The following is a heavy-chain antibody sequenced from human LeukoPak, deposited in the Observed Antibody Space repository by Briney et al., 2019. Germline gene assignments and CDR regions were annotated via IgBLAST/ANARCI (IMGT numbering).Heavy chain of an antibody. CDR3: ARRTYYYDSSGWGTGSTWYFDL. CDR2: IYPGDSDT. D-gene: IGHD3-22*01. Sequence: GESLKISCKGSGYSFTSHRIGWVRQMPGKGLEWMGIIYPGDSDTRYSPSFQGQVTISADKSISTAYLQWSSLKASDTAMYYCARRTYYYDSSGWGTGSTWYFDLWGRGTLVTVSS. CDR1: GYSFTSHR. J-gene: IGHJ2*01. V-gene: IGHV5-51*01.